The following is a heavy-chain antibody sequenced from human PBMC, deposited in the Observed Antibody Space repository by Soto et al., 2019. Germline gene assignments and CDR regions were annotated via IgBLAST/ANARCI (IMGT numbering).Heavy chain of an antibody. CDR2: MSPKTANT. CDR3: TGGPPNWGFDS. D-gene: IGHD7-27*01. CDR1: GYTFTSYD. Sequence: ASVKVSCKASGYTFTSYDINWVRQTAGQGLEWMGWMSPKTANTGYAQKFQDRVTMTRSTSISTAYMELSSLTSEDTAVYYCTGGPPNWGFDSWGQGTPVTVS. V-gene: IGHV1-8*01. J-gene: IGHJ5*01.